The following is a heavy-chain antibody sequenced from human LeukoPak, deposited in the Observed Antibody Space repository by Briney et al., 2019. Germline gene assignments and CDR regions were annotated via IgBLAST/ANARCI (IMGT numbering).Heavy chain of an antibody. Sequence: PSETLSLTCTVSGGSISSYYWSWIRQPPGKGLEWIGYIYYSGSTNYNPSLKSRVTISVDTSKNQFSLKMSSVTAADTAVYYCARGSPLMVSYWGQGTLVTVSS. CDR3: ARGSPLMVSY. V-gene: IGHV4-59*01. J-gene: IGHJ4*02. D-gene: IGHD2-8*01. CDR1: GGSISSYY. CDR2: IYYSGST.